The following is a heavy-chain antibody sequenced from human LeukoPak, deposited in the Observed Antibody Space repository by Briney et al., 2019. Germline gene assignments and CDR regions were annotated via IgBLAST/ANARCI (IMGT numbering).Heavy chain of an antibody. V-gene: IGHV1-69*13. D-gene: IGHD4-17*01. CDR2: IIPIFGTA. CDR3: ARANKDYGDYGDPDAFDI. CDR1: GYTFTSYG. J-gene: IGHJ3*02. Sequence: GASVKVSCKASGYTFTSYGISWVRQAPGQGLEWMGGIIPIFGTANYAQKFQGRVTITADESTSTAYMELSSLRSEDTAVYYCARANKDYGDYGDPDAFDIWGQGTMVTVSS.